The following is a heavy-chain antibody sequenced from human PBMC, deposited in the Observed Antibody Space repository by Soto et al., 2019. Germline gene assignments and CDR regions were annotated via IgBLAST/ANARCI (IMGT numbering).Heavy chain of an antibody. CDR1: GFTFSTYW. Sequence: LRLSCAASGFTFSTYWMSWVRQAPGQGLEWVANIKQAGSEKYYVDSVKGRFTISRDNAKNSLYLQMNSLRAEDTAVYYCARDERGSTPLAYWGQGTLVTVSS. CDR2: IKQAGSEK. J-gene: IGHJ4*02. V-gene: IGHV3-7*03. CDR3: ARDERGSTPLAY. D-gene: IGHD2-2*01.